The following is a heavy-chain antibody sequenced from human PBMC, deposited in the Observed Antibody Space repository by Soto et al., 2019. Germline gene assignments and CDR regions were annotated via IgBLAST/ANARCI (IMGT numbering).Heavy chain of an antibody. V-gene: IGHV3-23*01. D-gene: IGHD6-13*01. Sequence: PGGSLRLSCVASGFTLSTYAMSWVRQAPGKGLEWVSGITGSGDSTYYADTEKGRFTISRDNSKSTVYLHMNSLRAEDMAVYYCAKRGSIWYWSDSWGQGTLVTVSS. CDR1: GFTLSTYA. CDR3: AKRGSIWYWSDS. CDR2: ITGSGDST. J-gene: IGHJ5*01.